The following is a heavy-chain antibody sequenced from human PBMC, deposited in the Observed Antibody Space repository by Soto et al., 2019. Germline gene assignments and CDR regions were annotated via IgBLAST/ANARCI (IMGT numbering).Heavy chain of an antibody. CDR1: GGSISSGTYH. V-gene: IGHV4-30-4*01. J-gene: IGHJ4*02. CDR3: ARSQTTVTSYDY. CDR2: IYYSGST. D-gene: IGHD4-17*01. Sequence: TSETLSLTCTVSGGSISSGTYHWTWIRQHPEKGLEWIGYIYYSGSTYYNPSLKSRVTISVDRSKNQFSLKLSSVTAADTAVYYCARSQTTVTSYDYWGQGTLVTVSS.